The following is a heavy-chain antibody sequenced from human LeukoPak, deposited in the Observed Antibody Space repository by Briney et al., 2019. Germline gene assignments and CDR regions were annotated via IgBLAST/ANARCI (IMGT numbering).Heavy chain of an antibody. J-gene: IGHJ4*02. CDR3: ARTGSWSAPIDF. D-gene: IGHD3-9*01. CDR2: INGSGNTI. Sequence: PGGSLRLSCAASKFSFSSYNMNWVRQAPGRGLEWVSYINGSGNTIYYADSVKGRFTISRDNAKNSLSLQMSSLRVEDTAVYYCARTGSWSAPIDFWGQGTLVTVSS. CDR1: KFSFSSYN. V-gene: IGHV3-48*04.